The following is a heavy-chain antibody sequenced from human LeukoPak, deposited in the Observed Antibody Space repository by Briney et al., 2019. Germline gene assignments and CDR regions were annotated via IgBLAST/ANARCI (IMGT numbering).Heavy chain of an antibody. CDR1: GGSISSGSYY. CDR2: IYTSGST. CDR3: ARVSYGFWSGYDRWFDP. D-gene: IGHD3-3*01. J-gene: IGHJ5*02. V-gene: IGHV4-61*02. Sequence: SQTLSLTCTVSGGSISSGSYYWSWIRQPAGKGLEWIGRIYTSGSTNYNPSLKSRVTISVDTSKNQFSLKLSSVTAADTAVYYCARVSYGFWSGYDRWFDPWGQGTLVTVSS.